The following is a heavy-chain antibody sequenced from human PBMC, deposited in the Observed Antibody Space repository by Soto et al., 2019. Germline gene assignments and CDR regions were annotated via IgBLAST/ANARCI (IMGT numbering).Heavy chain of an antibody. D-gene: IGHD3-22*01. CDR1: GFTFSSYA. CDR2: ISGSGGST. CDR3: AEGDYDSSGYNY. Sequence: GGSLRLYCAASGFTFSSYAMSWVRQAPGKGLEWVSAISGSGGSTYYADSVKGRFTISRDNSKNTLYLQMNSLRAEDTAVYYCAEGDYDSSGYNYWGQGTLVTVSS. J-gene: IGHJ4*02. V-gene: IGHV3-23*01.